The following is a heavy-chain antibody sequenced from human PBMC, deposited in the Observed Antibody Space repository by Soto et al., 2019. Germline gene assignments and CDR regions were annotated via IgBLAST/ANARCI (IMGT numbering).Heavy chain of an antibody. V-gene: IGHV3-33*01. CDR1: GFIFSSYG. Sequence: QVQVVESGGGVVQPGRSLRLSCGASGFIFSSYGMHWVRQAPGKGLEWVAVIWSDGSNKYYADSVKGRFTISRDDSKNTLYLQMNSLRAEDSAVYYCARASSERYSSGWQPYYYYAMDVWGQGTTVTVSS. CDR3: ARASSERYSSGWQPYYYYAMDV. CDR2: IWSDGSNK. J-gene: IGHJ6*02. D-gene: IGHD6-19*01.